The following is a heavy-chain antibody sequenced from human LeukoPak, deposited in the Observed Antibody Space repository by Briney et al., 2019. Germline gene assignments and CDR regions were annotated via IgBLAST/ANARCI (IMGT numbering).Heavy chain of an antibody. D-gene: IGHD6-19*01. V-gene: IGHV3-74*01. CDR2: INSDGSST. CDR1: GFTFSNYA. CDR3: ARANIGYSSGWYYFDY. J-gene: IGHJ4*02. Sequence: GGSLRLSCAASGFTFSNYAMHWVRQAPGKGLVWVSRINSDGSSTSYADSVKGRFTISRDNAKNTLYLQMNSLRAEDTAVYYCARANIGYSSGWYYFDYWGQGTLVTVSS.